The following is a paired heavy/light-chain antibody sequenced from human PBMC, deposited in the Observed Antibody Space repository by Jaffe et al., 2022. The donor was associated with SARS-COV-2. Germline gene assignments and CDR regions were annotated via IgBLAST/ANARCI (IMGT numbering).Light chain of an antibody. V-gene: IGKV4-1*01. Sequence: DIVMTQSPDSLAVSLGERVTINCKSSQSVLYSSNNKNYLAWYQQKPGQPPKLLIYGASTRESGVPDRFSGSGSGTDFTLTISSLQAEDVAVYYCHHYYTTPFAFGGGTKVEIK. CDR3: HHYYTTPFA. J-gene: IGKJ4*01. CDR1: QSVLYSSNNKNY. CDR2: GAS.
Heavy chain of an antibody. CDR2: ISGYNGNT. V-gene: IGHV1-18*01. D-gene: IGHD5-18*01. CDR3: ARDRGSSFGTPFDS. J-gene: IGHJ4*02. CDR1: GYTFINYG. Sequence: QLQLVQSGAEVKKPGASVKVSCKASGYTFINYGINWVRQAPGQGLEWMGWISGYNGNTNYVQKFQDRVTMTTDTSTSTAYMELRSLRSDDTAVYYCARDRGSSFGTPFDSWGQGTLVTVSS.